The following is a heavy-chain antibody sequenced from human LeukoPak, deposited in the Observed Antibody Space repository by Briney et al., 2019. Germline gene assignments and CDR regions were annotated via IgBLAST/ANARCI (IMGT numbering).Heavy chain of an antibody. CDR1: GFTFSSYS. V-gene: IGHV3-21*01. D-gene: IGHD3-22*01. J-gene: IGHJ4*02. CDR3: ARDPSPNYYDSSGYSDY. CDR2: ISSSSSYI. Sequence: GSLRLSCAASGFTFSSYSMNWVRQAPGKGLEWVSSISSSSSYIYYADSVKGRFTISRDNAKNSLYLQMNSLRAEDTAVYYCARDPSPNYYDSSGYSDYRGQGTLVTVSS.